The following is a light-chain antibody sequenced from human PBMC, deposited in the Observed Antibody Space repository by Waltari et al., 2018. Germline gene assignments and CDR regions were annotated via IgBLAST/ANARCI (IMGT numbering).Light chain of an antibody. J-gene: IGKJ1*01. V-gene: IGKV4-1*01. CDR3: YQYYSLPPGT. CDR1: QSVLFSSNNENY. Sequence: DIVMTQSPDSLAVSLGERGTINCKSSQSVLFSSNNENYLAWYQQKPGQPPKLLIYWASTRESGVPDRFSGSGSGTDFTLTISSLQAEDVAVYYCYQYYSLPPGTFGLGTKVEIK. CDR2: WAS.